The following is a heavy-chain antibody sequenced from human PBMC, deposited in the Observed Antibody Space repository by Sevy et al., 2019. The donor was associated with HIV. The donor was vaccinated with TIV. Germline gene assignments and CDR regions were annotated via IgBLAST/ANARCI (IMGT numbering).Heavy chain of an antibody. CDR2: ISSSSSYI. Sequence: GGSLRLSCAASGFTFSSYSMNWVRQAPGKGLEWVSSISSSSSYIYYADSVKGRFTISRDNAKNSLYLQMNSLRAEDTAVYYWARDPGIAVAIDYWGQGTLVTVSS. V-gene: IGHV3-21*01. CDR1: GFTFSSYS. D-gene: IGHD6-19*01. J-gene: IGHJ4*02. CDR3: ARDPGIAVAIDY.